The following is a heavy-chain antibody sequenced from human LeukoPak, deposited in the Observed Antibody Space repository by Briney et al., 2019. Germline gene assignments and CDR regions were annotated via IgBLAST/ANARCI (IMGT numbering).Heavy chain of an antibody. V-gene: IGHV3-23*01. D-gene: IGHD1-14*01. CDR2: LSGSGANT. Sequence: GGSLRLSCAASGFNFRMFAMSWVRQAPGKGLRWVSTLSGSGANTFYADPVKGRFTITRDNSKNTLFLQMNSLRAEDTALYYCAKYTSGPTSEAYYFDSWGQGTLVTVSS. CDR1: GFNFRMFA. J-gene: IGHJ4*02. CDR3: AKYTSGPTSEAYYFDS.